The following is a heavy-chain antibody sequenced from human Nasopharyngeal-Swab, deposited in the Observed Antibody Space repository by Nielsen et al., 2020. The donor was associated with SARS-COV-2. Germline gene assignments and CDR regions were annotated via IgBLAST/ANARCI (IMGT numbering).Heavy chain of an antibody. V-gene: IGHV3-23*01. J-gene: IGHJ6*02. Sequence: GGSLRLSCAASGLTFSKACMSWVRQAPGKGLEWVSAISGSGGSTYYADSVKGRFTISRDNSKNTLYLQMNSLRAEDTAVYYCAKDQGGSSWYGGAYYYYGMDVWGQGTTVTVSS. CDR1: GLTFSKAC. CDR3: AKDQGGSSWYGGAYYYYGMDV. D-gene: IGHD6-13*01. CDR2: ISGSGGST.